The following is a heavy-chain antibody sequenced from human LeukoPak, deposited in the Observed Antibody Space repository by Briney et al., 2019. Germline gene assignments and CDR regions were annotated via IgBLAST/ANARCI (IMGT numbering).Heavy chain of an antibody. CDR1: GVSISNYY. CDR3: ARGGGDYATNWFDP. CDR2: MSFSGST. Sequence: PSETLSLTCTVSGVSISNYYWSWIRQPPGKKLEWIGYMSFSGSTNYNPSLKSRVTISVDTSKNQFSLKLSSVTAADTAFYYCARGGGDYATNWFDPWGQGTLVTVSS. J-gene: IGHJ5*02. D-gene: IGHD2-21*02. V-gene: IGHV4-59*01.